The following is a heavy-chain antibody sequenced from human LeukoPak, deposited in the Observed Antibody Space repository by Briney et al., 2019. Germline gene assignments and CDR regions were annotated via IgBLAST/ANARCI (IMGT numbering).Heavy chain of an antibody. CDR1: GYTFTGYY. CDR2: INPNSGDT. J-gene: IGHJ5*01. D-gene: IGHD3-16*01. V-gene: IGHV1-2*02. CDR3: ARSPGFDWSDS. Sequence: ASVKVSCKASGYTFTGYYMHWVRQAPGQGLQLMGWINPNSGDTNYAQKFEGRVTMTRDTSISTAYMELSSLRSEDTAVYYCARSPGFDWSDSWGQGTLVTVSS.